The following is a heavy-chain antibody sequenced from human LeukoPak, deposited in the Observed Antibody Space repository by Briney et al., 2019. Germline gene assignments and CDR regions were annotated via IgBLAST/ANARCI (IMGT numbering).Heavy chain of an antibody. CDR1: GYTFTVHY. D-gene: IGHD4/OR15-4a*01. Sequence: GASLKLSCKASGYTFTVHYLHWLRQAPGQGLEWMGWIKPDSGATNFAHNFQGRVTMTSDTSINTAYMELSSLTSDGSAMYYCARDHDYGPDYWGQGTLVTVSA. CDR2: IKPDSGAT. J-gene: IGHJ4*02. V-gene: IGHV1-2*02. CDR3: ARDHDYGPDY.